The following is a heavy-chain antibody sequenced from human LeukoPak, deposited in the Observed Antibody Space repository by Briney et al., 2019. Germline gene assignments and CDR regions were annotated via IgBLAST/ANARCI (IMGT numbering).Heavy chain of an antibody. CDR2: IYTSGTT. J-gene: IGHJ3*02. CDR3: AREMGYDAFDI. CDR1: GGSISSGSYY. V-gene: IGHV4-61*02. D-gene: IGHD2-8*01. Sequence: SETLSLTCTVSGGSISSGSYYWSWIRQPAGKGLEWIGRIYTSGTTNYNPSLKSRATMSVDTSKNHFSLKLTSVTAADTAVYYCAREMGYDAFDIWGQGTMVTVSS.